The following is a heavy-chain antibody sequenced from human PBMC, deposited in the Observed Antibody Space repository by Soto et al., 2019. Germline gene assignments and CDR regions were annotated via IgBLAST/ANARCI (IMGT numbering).Heavy chain of an antibody. Sequence: SLRLSCAASGFTFSSYSMNWVRQAPGKGLEWVSSISSSSSYIYYADSVKGRFTISRDNAKNSLYLQMNSLRAEDTAVYYCARDGVVVAATFWFDPWGQGTLVTVSS. V-gene: IGHV3-21*01. CDR2: ISSSSSYI. CDR3: ARDGVVVAATFWFDP. D-gene: IGHD2-15*01. CDR1: GFTFSSYS. J-gene: IGHJ5*02.